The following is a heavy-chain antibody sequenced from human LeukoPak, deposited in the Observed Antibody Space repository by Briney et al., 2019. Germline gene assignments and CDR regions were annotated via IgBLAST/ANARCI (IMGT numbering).Heavy chain of an antibody. CDR2: INHSGST. CDR3: ARAPIYYYGSGSSSNDY. D-gene: IGHD3-10*01. CDR1: GGSFSGYY. Sequence: SETLSLTCAVYGGSFSGYYWSWLRQPPGKGLEGIGEINHSGSTNYNPSLKSRVTISVDTSKNQFSLKLSSVTAADTAVYYCARAPIYYYGSGSSSNDYWGQGTLVTVSS. V-gene: IGHV4-34*01. J-gene: IGHJ4*02.